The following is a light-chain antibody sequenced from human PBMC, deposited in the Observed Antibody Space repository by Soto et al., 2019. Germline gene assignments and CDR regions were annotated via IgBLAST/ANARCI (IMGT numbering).Light chain of an antibody. CDR3: PAYDSSLSQGV. V-gene: IGLV2-14*01. CDR2: EVR. Sequence: QSALTQPASVSGSAGQSITISCSGTMRDVGAYNLVSWYQQHPGTAPKLIIYEVRKRPSGISSRFSGSRSGNTASLTISGLQPEDEGDYYCPAYDSSLSQGVFGTGTKLTVL. J-gene: IGLJ1*01. CDR1: MRDVGAYNL.